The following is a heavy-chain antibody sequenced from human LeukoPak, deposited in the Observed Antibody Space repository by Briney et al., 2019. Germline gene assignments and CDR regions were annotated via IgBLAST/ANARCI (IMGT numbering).Heavy chain of an antibody. CDR3: ARVYCSSTSCYRDAFDI. Sequence: GGSLRLSCAASGFTFSRNSMIWVRQAPGKGLEWLSSISSSGSTIYYADSVKGRFTISRDNAKNSLYLQMNSLRAEDTAVYYCARVYCSSTSCYRDAFDIWGQGTMVTVSS. J-gene: IGHJ3*02. CDR1: GFTFSRNS. D-gene: IGHD2-2*02. CDR2: ISSSGSTI. V-gene: IGHV3-48*04.